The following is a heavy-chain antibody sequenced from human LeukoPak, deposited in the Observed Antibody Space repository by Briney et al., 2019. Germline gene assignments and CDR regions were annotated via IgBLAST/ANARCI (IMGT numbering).Heavy chain of an antibody. V-gene: IGHV4-59*08. CDR2: IYYSGST. CDR1: GGSISSYY. Sequence: SETLSLTCAVYGGSISSYYWSWIRQPPGKGLEWIGYIYYSGSTNYNPSLKSRVTISVDTSKNQFSLKLSSVTAAGTAVYYCASSWLRDAFDIWGQGTTVTVSS. J-gene: IGHJ3*02. D-gene: IGHD5-12*01. CDR3: ASSWLRDAFDI.